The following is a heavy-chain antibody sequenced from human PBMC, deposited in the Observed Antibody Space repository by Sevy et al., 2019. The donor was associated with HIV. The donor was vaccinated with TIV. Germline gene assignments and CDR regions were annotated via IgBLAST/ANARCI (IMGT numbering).Heavy chain of an antibody. Sequence: ASVKVSCKASGGTFSSYAISWVRQAPGQGLEWMGGIIPIFGTANYAQKFQGRVTITADESTSTAYMELSSLRSEDTAGYYCAREGGYCSGGSCPFDPWGQGTLVTVSS. CDR1: GGTFSSYA. CDR3: AREGGYCSGGSCPFDP. D-gene: IGHD2-15*01. V-gene: IGHV1-69*01. CDR2: IIPIFGTA. J-gene: IGHJ5*02.